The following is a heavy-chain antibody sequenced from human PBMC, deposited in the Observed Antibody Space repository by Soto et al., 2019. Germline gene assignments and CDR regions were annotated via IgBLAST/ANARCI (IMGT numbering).Heavy chain of an antibody. J-gene: IGHJ6*02. CDR2: ISPYNGNT. CDR3: ARGIGGYFGVDYYYGMDV. CDR1: GYTFTSYG. D-gene: IGHD3-16*01. Sequence: QVQLVQSGAEVKKPGASVKVSCKASGYTFTSYGISWVRQAPGQGLEWMGWISPYNGNTNYAQKLQGRVTMTTDTSTSRAYIELRSLRSDDTAVYYCARGIGGYFGVDYYYGMDVWGQGTTVTVSS. V-gene: IGHV1-18*01.